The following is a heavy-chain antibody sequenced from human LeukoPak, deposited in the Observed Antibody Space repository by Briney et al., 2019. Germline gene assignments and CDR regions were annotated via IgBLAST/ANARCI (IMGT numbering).Heavy chain of an antibody. CDR3: ASPSGSYVYYGMDV. Sequence: GGSLRLSCAASGFTFSSYWMSWVRQAPGKGLEWVSAISGSGGSTYYADSVKGRFTISRDNSKNTLYLQMNSLRAEDTAVYYCASPSGSYVYYGMDVWGQGTTVTVSS. V-gene: IGHV3-23*01. J-gene: IGHJ6*02. D-gene: IGHD1-26*01. CDR2: ISGSGGST. CDR1: GFTFSSYW.